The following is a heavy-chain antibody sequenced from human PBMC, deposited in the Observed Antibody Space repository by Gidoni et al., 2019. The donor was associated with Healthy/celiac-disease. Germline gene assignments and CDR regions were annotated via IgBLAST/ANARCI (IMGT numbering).Heavy chain of an antibody. CDR2: ISSSRSNT. CDR1: GFTFTDYS. D-gene: IGHD1-26*01. Sequence: QVQLVESGGGLVKPGGSLRLSCAASGFTFTDYSMSWILQAPGKGLGWVSYISSSRSNTNYADSVKGRFTSSRDNAKNSLYLQMNSLRAEDTAVYYCARGVRWELREGDAFDIWGQGTMVTVSS. CDR3: ARGVRWELREGDAFDI. J-gene: IGHJ3*02. V-gene: IGHV3-11*06.